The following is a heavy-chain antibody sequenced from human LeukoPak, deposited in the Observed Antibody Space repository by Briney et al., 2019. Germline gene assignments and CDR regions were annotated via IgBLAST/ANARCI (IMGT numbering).Heavy chain of an antibody. D-gene: IGHD3-10*01. J-gene: IGHJ3*02. Sequence: PGESLQISCQGSGSSFTSYWIGWVRQVPGKGLEWMGIIYPGDSDTRYSPSFQGQVTISADKSISTAYLQWRSLKASDTAMYYCATQYYYGSGSYFPADAFDIWGQGTMVTVSS. V-gene: IGHV5-51*01. CDR2: IYPGDSDT. CDR3: ATQYYYGSGSYFPADAFDI. CDR1: GSSFTSYW.